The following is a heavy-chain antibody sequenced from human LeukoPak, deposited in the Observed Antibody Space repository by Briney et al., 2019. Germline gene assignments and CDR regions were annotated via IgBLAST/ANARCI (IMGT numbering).Heavy chain of an antibody. CDR3: ARCLTGSYYYGMDV. CDR1: GFTFSSYA. V-gene: IGHV3-23*01. CDR2: ISGSGGST. J-gene: IGHJ6*02. D-gene: IGHD7-27*01. Sequence: GGSLRLSCAASGFTFSSYAMSWVRQAPGKGLEWVSAISGSGGSTYYADSVKGRFTISRDNSKNTLYLQMNSLRAEDTDVYYCARCLTGSYYYGMDVWGQGTTVTVSS.